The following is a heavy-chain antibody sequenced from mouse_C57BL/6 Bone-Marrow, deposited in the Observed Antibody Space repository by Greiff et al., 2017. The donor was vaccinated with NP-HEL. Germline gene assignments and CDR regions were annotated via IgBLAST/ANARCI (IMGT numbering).Heavy chain of an antibody. CDR2: ISSGGDYI. J-gene: IGHJ3*01. CDR3: TRGDYGSSPFAY. Sequence: EVQVVESGEGLVKPGGSLKLSCAASGFTFSSYAMSWVRQTPAKRLEWVAYISSGGDYIYYADTVKGRFTISRDNARNTLYLQMSSLKSEDTAMYYCTRGDYGSSPFAYWGQGTLVTVSA. D-gene: IGHD1-1*01. CDR1: GFTFSSYA. V-gene: IGHV5-9-1*02.